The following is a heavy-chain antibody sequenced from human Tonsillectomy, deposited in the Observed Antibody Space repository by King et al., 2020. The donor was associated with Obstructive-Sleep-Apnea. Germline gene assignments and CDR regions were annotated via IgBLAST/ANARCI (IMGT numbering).Heavy chain of an antibody. CDR1: GFTFSNYN. CDR2: ISSSSSYI. V-gene: IGHV3-21*01. Sequence: VQLVESGGGLVKPGGSLRLSCAASGFTFSNYNMNWVRQAPGKGLEWVSSISSSSSYIYYADSVKGRFTISRDNAKNSLYLQMNSLRAEDTAVYYCATRPDYDFWSGYYNRFDYWGQGTLVTVSS. D-gene: IGHD3-3*01. J-gene: IGHJ4*02. CDR3: ATRPDYDFWSGYYNRFDY.